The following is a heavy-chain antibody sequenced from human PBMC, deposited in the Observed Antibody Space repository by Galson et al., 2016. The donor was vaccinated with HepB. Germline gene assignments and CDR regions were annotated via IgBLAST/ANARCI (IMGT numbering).Heavy chain of an antibody. CDR1: GFTFSRYA. CDR3: VRGVYGDHGWFDY. CDR2: IYSGGTT. D-gene: IGHD4-17*01. V-gene: IGHV3-66*02. Sequence: SLRLSCAASGFTFSRYAMTWVRQAPGKGLEYVSVIYSGGTTYYADSVKGRFTISRDNSQNSLFLQMNTLRAEDTAVYFCVRGVYGDHGWFDYWGQGTLVTVSP. J-gene: IGHJ4*02.